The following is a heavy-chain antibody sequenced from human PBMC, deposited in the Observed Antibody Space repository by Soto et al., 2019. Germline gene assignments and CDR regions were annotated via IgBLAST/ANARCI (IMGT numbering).Heavy chain of an antibody. CDR1: GFIFSSYG. D-gene: IGHD1-26*01. V-gene: IGHV3-33*01. CDR2: IWYDGSIK. Sequence: PGGSLRLSCAASGFIFSSYGMHWVRQAPGKGLESVAVIWYDGSIKYYADSVKGRFTISRDNSKNTLYLQMNSLRAEDTAVYDFAFCRSHWSPFYYYPGRGGWGKGSTGTVAS. CDR3: AFCRSHWSPFYYYPGRGG. J-gene: IGHJ6*01.